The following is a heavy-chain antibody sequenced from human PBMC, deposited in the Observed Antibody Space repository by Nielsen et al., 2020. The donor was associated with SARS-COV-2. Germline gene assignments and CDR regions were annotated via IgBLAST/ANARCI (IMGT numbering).Heavy chain of an antibody. Sequence: VRQMPGKGLEWMGIINPSGGSTSYAQKFQGRVTMTRDTSTSTVYMELSSLRSEDTAVYYCARGYYDFWSGYYTNAFDIWGQGTMVTVSS. J-gene: IGHJ3*02. CDR2: INPSGGST. CDR3: ARGYYDFWSGYYTNAFDI. D-gene: IGHD3-3*01. V-gene: IGHV1-46*01.